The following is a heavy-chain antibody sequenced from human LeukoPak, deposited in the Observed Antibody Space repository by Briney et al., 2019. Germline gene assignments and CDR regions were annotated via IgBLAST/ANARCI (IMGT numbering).Heavy chain of an antibody. D-gene: IGHD3-22*01. J-gene: IGHJ4*02. V-gene: IGHV3-23*01. CDR2: ISGSGGST. Sequence: GGSLRLSCAASGFTFSSYAMSWVRQAPGKGLEWVSGISGSGGSTFYADSVKGRFTISRDNSKNTLYLQMNSLRAEDTAVYYCARVSSSGYYNDYWGQGTLVTVSS. CDR1: GFTFSSYA. CDR3: ARVSSSGYYNDY.